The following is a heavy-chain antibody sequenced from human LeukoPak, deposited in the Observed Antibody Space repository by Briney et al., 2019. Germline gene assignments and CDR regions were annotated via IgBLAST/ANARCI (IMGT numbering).Heavy chain of an antibody. V-gene: IGHV4-30-4*08. J-gene: IGHJ3*02. CDR3: ARDDSSGYRYGAFDI. CDR2: IYYSGST. Sequence: TSETLSLTCAVSGYSISSGYYWGWIRQPPGKGLEWIGYIYYSGSTYYNPSLKSRVTISVDTSKNQFSLKLSSVTAADTAVYYCARDDSSGYRYGAFDIWGQGTMVTVSS. D-gene: IGHD3-22*01. CDR1: GYSISSGYY.